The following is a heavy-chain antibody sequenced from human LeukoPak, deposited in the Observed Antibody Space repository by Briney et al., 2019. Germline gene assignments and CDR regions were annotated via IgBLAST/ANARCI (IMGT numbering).Heavy chain of an antibody. CDR3: ASGFLDDFWSGHF. Sequence: ASVKVSCKASGYTFTSYGISWVRQAPGQGLEWMGWISAYNGNTNCAQKLQGRVTMTTDTSTSTAYMELRSLRSDDTAVYYCASGFLDDFWSGHFWGQGTLVAVSS. CDR2: ISAYNGNT. J-gene: IGHJ4*02. CDR1: GYTFTSYG. V-gene: IGHV1-18*01. D-gene: IGHD3-3*01.